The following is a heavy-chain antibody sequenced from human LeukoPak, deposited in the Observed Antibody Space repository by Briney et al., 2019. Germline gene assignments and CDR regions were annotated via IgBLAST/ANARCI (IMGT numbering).Heavy chain of an antibody. D-gene: IGHD3-10*01. Sequence: ASVKVSCKTSGFTFTSSAVQWVRQARGQRLEWIGWIVVGSGNTNYAQKFQERVTITRDMSTSTAYMELSSLRSEDTAVYYCAAGSGSGSYYNPYFDYWGQGTLVTVSS. CDR3: AAGSGSGSYYNPYFDY. V-gene: IGHV1-58*01. J-gene: IGHJ4*02. CDR2: IVVGSGNT. CDR1: GFTFTSSA.